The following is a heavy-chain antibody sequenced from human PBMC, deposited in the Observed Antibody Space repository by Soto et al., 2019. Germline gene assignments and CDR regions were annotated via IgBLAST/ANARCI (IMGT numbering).Heavy chain of an antibody. V-gene: IGHV4-59*01. J-gene: IGHJ4*02. CDR2: IYYSGST. CDR1: GGSISRYY. Sequence: ETLSLNYTVSGGSISRYYWRWIRQPPGKGLEWIGYIYYSGSTNYNPSLKSRVTISVDTSKNQFSLRLSSVTAADTAVYYCARGSSSYGGNVEFDYWGKGTLVTVS. CDR3: ARGSSSYGGNVEFDY. D-gene: IGHD4-17*01.